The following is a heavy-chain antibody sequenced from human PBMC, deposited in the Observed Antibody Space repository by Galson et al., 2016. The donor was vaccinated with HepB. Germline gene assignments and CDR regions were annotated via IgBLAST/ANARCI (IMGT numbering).Heavy chain of an antibody. CDR1: GYTLTEFS. V-gene: IGHV1-24*01. CDR3: ATGHMAPYFDY. J-gene: IGHJ4*02. D-gene: IGHD2-21*01. Sequence: SVKVSCKVSGYTLTEFSMHWVRQAPGKGLEWMGGFDPEDGKTIYAQRFQGRATMTEDTSTDTAYMELSSLRSDDTAVYYCATGHMAPYFDYWGRGTLVTVS. CDR2: FDPEDGKT.